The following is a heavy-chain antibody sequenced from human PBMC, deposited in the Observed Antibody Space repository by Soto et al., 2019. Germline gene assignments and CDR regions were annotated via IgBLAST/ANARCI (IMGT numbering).Heavy chain of an antibody. J-gene: IGHJ6*03. Sequence: GRPLRLSRTAAGFQFITLGRSWVRQGQGKGLEWVGRIKSKTDGGTTDYAAPVKGRFTISRDDSKNMLYLQMNSLKTEDTAVYYCTTDNFNEQNFWSGRDYYYYMDVWGKGTTVTVSS. V-gene: IGHV3-15*01. CDR3: TTDNFNEQNFWSGRDYYYYMDV. D-gene: IGHD3-3*01. CDR1: GFQFITLG. CDR2: IKSKTDGGTT.